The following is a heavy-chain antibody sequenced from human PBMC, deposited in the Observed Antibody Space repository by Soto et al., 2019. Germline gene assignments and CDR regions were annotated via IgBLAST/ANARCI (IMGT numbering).Heavy chain of an antibody. Sequence: SETLSLTCTVSGGSISSYYWGWIRQPPGKGLEWIGSIYYSGSTYYNPSLKSRVTISVDASKNQFSLKLSSVTAADTAVYYCARHVFSGYDYGNYFDYWGQGTLVTVSS. J-gene: IGHJ4*02. CDR2: IYYSGST. V-gene: IGHV4-39*01. CDR1: GGSISSYY. CDR3: ARHVFSGYDYGNYFDY. D-gene: IGHD5-12*01.